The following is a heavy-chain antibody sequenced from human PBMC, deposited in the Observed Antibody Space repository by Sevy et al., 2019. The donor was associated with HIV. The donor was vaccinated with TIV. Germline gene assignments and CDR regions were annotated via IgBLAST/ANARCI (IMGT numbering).Heavy chain of an antibody. D-gene: IGHD3-3*01. J-gene: IGHJ6*02. CDR1: GDSVSNYY. V-gene: IGHV4-4*07. Sequence: SETLSLTCTISGDSVSNYYWSWIRQPAGKGLEWIGRMFASGGTDYNPSLKSRVTRSVDTSKNQFSLRLTSVTAADTAVYYCARDFQDLWSGYYKDYYYYGMDVWGQGTTVTVSS. CDR2: MFASGGT. CDR3: ARDFQDLWSGYYKDYYYYGMDV.